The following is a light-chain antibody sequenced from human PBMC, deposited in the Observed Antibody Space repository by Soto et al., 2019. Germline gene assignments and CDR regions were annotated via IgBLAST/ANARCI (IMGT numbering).Light chain of an antibody. J-gene: IGLJ1*01. CDR1: SSNIGAGYD. CDR3: QSYDSSISGDV. Sequence: QSALTQPPSVSGAPGQRGTISCTGSSSNIGAGYDVHWYQQLPGTAPNLLIYGNSNRPSGVPDRFSGSKSGTSASLAITGLQAEDEADYYCQSYDSSISGDVFGTGNKVTVL. V-gene: IGLV1-40*01. CDR2: GNS.